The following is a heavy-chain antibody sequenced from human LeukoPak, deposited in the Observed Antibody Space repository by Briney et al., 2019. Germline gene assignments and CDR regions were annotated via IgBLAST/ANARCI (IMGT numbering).Heavy chain of an antibody. CDR2: IQTRGTT. CDR3: ARDRFLVGAQYYYYMDV. CDR1: GASITSGSYF. D-gene: IGHD1-26*01. J-gene: IGHJ6*03. Sequence: SETLSLTCTVSGASITSGSYFWSWIRQPAGKKLEWIGHIQTRGTTKYNPSLNSRVTISLDTSKNQISLNLTSVTAAGTAVYSCARDRFLVGAQYYYYMDVWGKGTAVTVSS. V-gene: IGHV4-61*09.